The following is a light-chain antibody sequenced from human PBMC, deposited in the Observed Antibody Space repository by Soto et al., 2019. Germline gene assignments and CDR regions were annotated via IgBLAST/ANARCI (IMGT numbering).Light chain of an antibody. J-gene: IGLJ2*01. CDR1: SNDIGDYKY. CDR2: EVT. CDR3: SSYAGNNKMV. Sequence: QSALTQPPSASGSPGQSVTISCTGTSNDIGDYKYVSWHQQHPGKAPKLIIYEVTKRPSGVPDRFSGSKSGNTASLTVAGLQDEDEADYYCSSYAGNNKMVFGGGTKLTVL. V-gene: IGLV2-8*01.